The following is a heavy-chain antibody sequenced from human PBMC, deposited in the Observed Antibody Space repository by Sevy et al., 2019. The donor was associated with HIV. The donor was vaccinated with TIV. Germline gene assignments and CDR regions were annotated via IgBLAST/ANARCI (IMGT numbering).Heavy chain of an antibody. V-gene: IGHV3-30-3*01. J-gene: IGHJ4*02. CDR1: GFTFSSYA. D-gene: IGHD3-22*01. Sequence: GGSLRLSCAASGFTFSSYAMHWVRQAPGKGLEWVAVISYDGSNKYYADSVKGRFTISRDNSKNTLYLQMNSLRAEDTAVYYCARIVYYYDSSGYQYYFDYWGQGTLVTVSS. CDR3: ARIVYYYDSSGYQYYFDY. CDR2: ISYDGSNK.